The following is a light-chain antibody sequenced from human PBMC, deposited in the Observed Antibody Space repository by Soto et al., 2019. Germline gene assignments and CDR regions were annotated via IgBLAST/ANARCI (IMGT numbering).Light chain of an antibody. CDR2: GKS. V-gene: IGLV1-40*01. Sequence: QSVLTQPPSVSGAPGQRVTISCTGRSGTIRAGYDVHWYQQLPGSATKLLIYGKSNRPSGVPDRFSGSKSGTSASLAITGRRAEDEADYYCQSYDSSLSGWVFGGGTKLTVL. J-gene: IGLJ3*02. CDR1: SGTIRAGYD. CDR3: QSYDSSLSGWV.